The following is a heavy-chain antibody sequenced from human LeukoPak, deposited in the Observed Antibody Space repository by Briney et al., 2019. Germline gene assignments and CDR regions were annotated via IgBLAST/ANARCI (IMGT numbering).Heavy chain of an antibody. V-gene: IGHV4-39*01. D-gene: IGHD6-13*01. J-gene: IGHJ4*02. CDR1: GGSIGGSTYY. Sequence: PSETLSLTCNVSGGSIGGSTYYWGWIRQPPGKGLEWVGNVYATGSTSSNPSLKSRLTISVDTSTNQFSLNVNSVTAADTAVYYCARLVGRGERQQLMDYWGRGTLVTVSS. CDR3: ARLVGRGERQQLMDY. CDR2: VYATGST.